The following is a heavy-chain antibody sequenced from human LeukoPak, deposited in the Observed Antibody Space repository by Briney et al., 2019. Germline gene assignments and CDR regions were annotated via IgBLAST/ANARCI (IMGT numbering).Heavy chain of an antibody. CDR2: ISHSGIT. V-gene: IGHV4-34*01. D-gene: IGHD6-13*01. Sequence: SETLSLTCAVYGGSFSGYHWSWVRQPPGKRLEWIGEISHSGITNYSPSFKSRVTMSVDTSKNQFSLKLSSVTAADTAVYYCARGWQLEYWGQGTLVTVSS. CDR1: GGSFSGYH. J-gene: IGHJ4*02. CDR3: ARGWQLEY.